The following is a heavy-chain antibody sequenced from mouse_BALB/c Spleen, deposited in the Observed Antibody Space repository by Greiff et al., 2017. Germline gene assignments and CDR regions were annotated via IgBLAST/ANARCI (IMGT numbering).Heavy chain of an antibody. CDR1: GFTFSSYG. J-gene: IGHJ4*01. V-gene: IGHV5-6*02. Sequence: DVMLVESGGDLVKPGGSLKLSCAASGFTFSSYGMSWVRQTPDKRLEWVATISSGGSYTYYPDSVKGRFTISRDNAKNTLYLQMSSLKSEDTAMYYCARATVVARGNAMDDWGQGTSVTVSS. CDR2: ISSGGSYT. CDR3: ARATVVARGNAMDD. D-gene: IGHD1-1*01.